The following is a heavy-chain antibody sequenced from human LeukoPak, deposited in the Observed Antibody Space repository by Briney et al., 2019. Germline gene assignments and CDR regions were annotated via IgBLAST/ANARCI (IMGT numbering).Heavy chain of an antibody. CDR2: ISTSSSYI. CDR3: ARDRLPYCSSTSCRYFDY. D-gene: IGHD2-2*01. V-gene: IGHV3-21*01. CDR1: GFTFSSYS. Sequence: KAGGSLRLSCAASGFTFSSYSMNWVRQAPGKGLEWVSFISTSSSYIYYADSVKGRFTISRDNAKNSLYLQMNSLRAEDTAVYYCARDRLPYCSSTSCRYFDYWGQGTLVTVSS. J-gene: IGHJ4*02.